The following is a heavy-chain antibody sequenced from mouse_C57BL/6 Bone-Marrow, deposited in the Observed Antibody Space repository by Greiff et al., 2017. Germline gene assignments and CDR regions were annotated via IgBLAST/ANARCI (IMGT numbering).Heavy chain of an antibody. CDR3: TIDGCWSWFAY. J-gene: IGHJ3*01. CDR1: GFNIKDYY. Sequence: VQLQQSGAELVRPGASVKLSCTASGFNIKDYYMHWVKQRPEQGLEWIGRIDPEDGDTEYAPKFQGKATMTADTSSNHAYLQLSSLTSEHTAVYYCTIDGCWSWFAYWGQGTLVTVSA. V-gene: IGHV14-1*01. D-gene: IGHD2-3*01. CDR2: IDPEDGDT.